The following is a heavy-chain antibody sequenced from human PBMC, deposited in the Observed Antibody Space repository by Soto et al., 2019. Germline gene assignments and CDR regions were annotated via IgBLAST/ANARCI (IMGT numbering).Heavy chain of an antibody. Sequence: QVQLVQSGAEVKKPGSSVKVSCKASGGTFSSYAISWVRQAPGQGLEWMGGIIPIFGTANYAQKFQGRVTXXAXEXXSTAYMELSSLRSEDTAVYYCARDIWSGYDGNFDYWGQGTLVTVSS. CDR2: IIPIFGTA. CDR1: GGTFSSYA. J-gene: IGHJ4*02. V-gene: IGHV1-69*12. CDR3: ARDIWSGYDGNFDY. D-gene: IGHD5-12*01.